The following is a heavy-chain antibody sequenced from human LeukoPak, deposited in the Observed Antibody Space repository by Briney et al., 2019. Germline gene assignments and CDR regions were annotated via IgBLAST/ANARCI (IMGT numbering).Heavy chain of an antibody. J-gene: IGHJ3*01. CDR1: GITLSSYV. V-gene: IGHV3-23*01. D-gene: IGHD6-19*01. Sequence: GGSLRLSCAASGITLSSYVVHWVRQAPGKGLEWVAVIGESDGRTVYADSVKGRFTVSRDDSKNTVDLQMNSLRDEDTAVYYCAKKGRSNGRCDSFDVWGQGTMVTVSP. CDR3: AKKGRSNGRCDSFDV. CDR2: IGESDGRT.